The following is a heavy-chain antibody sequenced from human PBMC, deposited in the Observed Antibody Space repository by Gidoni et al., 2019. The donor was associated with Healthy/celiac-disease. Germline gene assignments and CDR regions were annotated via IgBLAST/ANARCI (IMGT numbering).Heavy chain of an antibody. V-gene: IGHV1-69*01. CDR2: GIPIFGTA. J-gene: IGHJ4*02. Sequence: QVQLVQSGAEVKKPASSVKVSSKGSGGTFSSYAISWLRQAPGQGLEWMGGGIPIFGTANYARKFQGRVTITADESTSTAYMELSSLRSEGTAVYYCAGDRSGSYPGYDFDYWGQGTLVTVSS. CDR1: GGTFSSYA. D-gene: IGHD1-26*01. CDR3: AGDRSGSYPGYDFDY.